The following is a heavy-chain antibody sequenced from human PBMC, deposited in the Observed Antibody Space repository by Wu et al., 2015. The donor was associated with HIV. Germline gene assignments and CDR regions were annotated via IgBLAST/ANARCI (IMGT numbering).Heavy chain of an antibody. CDR3: ARSDYGGNSRYYYYYMDV. D-gene: IGHD4-23*01. J-gene: IGHJ6*03. Sequence: QVQLVQSGAEVKKPGSSVKVSCKASGGTFSSYAISWVRQAPGQGLEWMGGIIPIFGTANYAQKFQGRVTITADESTSTAYMELSSLRSEDTAVYYCARSDYGGNSRYYYYYMDVWGQKGTTVTVSS. CDR2: IIPIFGTA. CDR1: GGTFSSYA. V-gene: IGHV1-69*12.